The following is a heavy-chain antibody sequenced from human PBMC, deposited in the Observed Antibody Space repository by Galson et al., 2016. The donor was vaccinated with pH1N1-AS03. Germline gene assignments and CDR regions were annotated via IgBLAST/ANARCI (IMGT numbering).Heavy chain of an antibody. CDR2: VHNSGWN. D-gene: IGHD3-16*01. CDR3: ARTPQGVGPFGWFDP. CDR1: GGSISGHY. J-gene: IGHJ5*02. V-gene: IGHV4-59*11. Sequence: SETLSLTCAVSGGSISGHYWSWVRQSPGKGLEWLGYVHNSGWNNDNPSLRGRVTISMDTSRNQLSLNLRSVTAADTAVYYCARTPQGVGPFGWFDPWGQGTLVVVSS.